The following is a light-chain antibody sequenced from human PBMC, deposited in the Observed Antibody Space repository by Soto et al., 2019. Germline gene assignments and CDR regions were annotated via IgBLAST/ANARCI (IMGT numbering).Light chain of an antibody. J-gene: IGLJ1*01. CDR3: QSYDSSLSGSRV. V-gene: IGLV1-40*01. CDR1: RSNIGAGFG. Sequence: QSVLTQPPSVSGAPGQRVTISCTGSRSNIGAGFGVHWYQQFPGTAPKLLIYGDSSRPSGVSDRFSGSKSGTSASLAITGLQAEDEADYYCQSYDSSLSGSRVFGTGTQLIVL. CDR2: GDS.